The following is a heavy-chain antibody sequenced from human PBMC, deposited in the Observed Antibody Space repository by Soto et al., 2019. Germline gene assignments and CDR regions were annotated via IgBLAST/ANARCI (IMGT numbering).Heavy chain of an antibody. CDR2: IIPIFGTA. V-gene: IGHV1-69*13. CDR1: GGTFSSYA. CDR3: ARETDVDTVFFDY. J-gene: IGHJ4*02. Sequence: ASVKVSCKASGGTFSSYAISWVRQAPGQGLEWVGGIIPIFGTANYAQKFQGRVTITADESTSTAYMELGSLRSEDTAVYYCARETDVDTVFFDYWGQGTLVTVSS. D-gene: IGHD5-18*01.